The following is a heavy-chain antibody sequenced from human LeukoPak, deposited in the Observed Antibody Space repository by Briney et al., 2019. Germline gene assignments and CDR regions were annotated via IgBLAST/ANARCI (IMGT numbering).Heavy chain of an antibody. J-gene: IGHJ3*02. CDR3: ARDLTDDAFDI. Sequence: GRSLRLSCAASGFTFSSYNMNWVRQAPGKGLEWVSYISSSGSTIYYADSVKGRFTISRDNAKNSLYLQMNSLRAEDTAVYYCARDLTDDAFDIWGQGTMVTVSS. CDR1: GFTFSSYN. D-gene: IGHD3-9*01. V-gene: IGHV3-48*04. CDR2: ISSSGSTI.